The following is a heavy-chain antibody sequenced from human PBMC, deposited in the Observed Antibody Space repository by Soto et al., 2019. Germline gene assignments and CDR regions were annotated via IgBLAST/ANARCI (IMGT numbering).Heavy chain of an antibody. V-gene: IGHV3-30*18. CDR1: GFTFSDYA. Sequence: VQLVESGGGVVQPGRSLRLSCAASGFTFSDYAMHWVRQAPGKGLEWVAVVSHDGRNTHYADSVKGRFTISRDSSKNTFARELTSLRAEDTAVYYCAKGGRQWLVTSDFNYWGQGDLVNVSS. D-gene: IGHD6-19*01. J-gene: IGHJ4*02. CDR3: AKGGRQWLVTSDFNY. CDR2: VSHDGRNT.